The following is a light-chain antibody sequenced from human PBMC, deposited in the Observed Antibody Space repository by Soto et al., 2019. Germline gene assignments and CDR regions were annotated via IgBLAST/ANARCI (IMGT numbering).Light chain of an antibody. CDR3: QAWDNSTPVV. Sequence: SYELTQPPSVSVSPGQTVSITCSGDKLGDKYACWYQQKPGQSPVLVIYEDRKRPSGIPERFSGSNSGNTATLTISGTQAMDEADYYCQAWDNSTPVVFGGGTKVTVL. CDR1: KLGDKY. V-gene: IGLV3-1*01. CDR2: EDR. J-gene: IGLJ2*01.